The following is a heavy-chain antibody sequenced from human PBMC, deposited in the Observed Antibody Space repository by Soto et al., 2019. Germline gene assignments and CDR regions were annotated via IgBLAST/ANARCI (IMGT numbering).Heavy chain of an antibody. CDR3: AKDPRIGCSSTSCYGPDAFDI. J-gene: IGHJ3*02. CDR2: ISGSGGRT. D-gene: IGHD2-2*01. Sequence: GGSLRLSCAASGFTFSSYAMSWVRQAPGKGLEWVSAISGSGGRTYYADSVKGRFTISRDKSKNTLYLQMNSLRAEDTAVYYCAKDPRIGCSSTSCYGPDAFDIWGQGTMVTVSS. V-gene: IGHV3-23*01. CDR1: GFTFSSYA.